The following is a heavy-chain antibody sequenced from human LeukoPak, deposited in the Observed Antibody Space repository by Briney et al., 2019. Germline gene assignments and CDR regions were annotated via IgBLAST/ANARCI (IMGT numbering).Heavy chain of an antibody. D-gene: IGHD2-2*02. V-gene: IGHV1-69*05. Sequence: SVKVSCKASGGTFSSYAISWVRQAPGQGLEWMGGIIPIFGTANYAQKFQGRVTITTDESTSTAYMELSSLRSDDTAVYYCARGCSSTTCYTSGFDYWGQGTLVTVSS. J-gene: IGHJ4*02. CDR2: IIPIFGTA. CDR3: ARGCSSTTCYTSGFDY. CDR1: GGTFSSYA.